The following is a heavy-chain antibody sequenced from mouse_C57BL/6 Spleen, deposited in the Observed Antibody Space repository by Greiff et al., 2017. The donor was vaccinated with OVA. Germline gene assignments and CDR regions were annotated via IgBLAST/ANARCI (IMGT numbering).Heavy chain of an antibody. V-gene: IGHV2-2*01. CDR1: GFSLTSYG. Sequence: VQLQQSGPGLVQPSQSLSITCTVSGFSLTSYGVHWVRQSPGKGLEWLGVIWSGGSTDYNAAFISRLSISKDNSKSQVFFKMNSLQADDTAIYYCARHGSSYWFAYWGQGTLVTVSA. CDR2: IWSGGST. J-gene: IGHJ3*01. D-gene: IGHD1-1*01. CDR3: ARHGSSYWFAY.